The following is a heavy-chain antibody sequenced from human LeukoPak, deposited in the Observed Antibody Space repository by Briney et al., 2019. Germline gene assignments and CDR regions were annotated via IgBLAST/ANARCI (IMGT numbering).Heavy chain of an antibody. J-gene: IGHJ4*02. Sequence: SETLSLTCTVSGGSINSYYWSWIRQPPGKGLEWIGYIYYSGSTNYNPSLKSRVTISADTSKNQFSLKLSSVTAADTAVYYCARGEEMATPFDYWGQGTLVTVSS. V-gene: IGHV4-59*01. CDR1: GGSINSYY. CDR3: ARGEEMATPFDY. D-gene: IGHD5-24*01. CDR2: IYYSGST.